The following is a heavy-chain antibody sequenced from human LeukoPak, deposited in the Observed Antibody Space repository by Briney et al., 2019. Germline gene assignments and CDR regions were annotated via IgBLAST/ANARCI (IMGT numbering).Heavy chain of an antibody. CDR1: GGTFSSYA. D-gene: IGHD2-21*01. CDR3: ARHVVVIAIRSHEGYFQH. J-gene: IGHJ1*01. V-gene: IGHV1-69*05. Sequence: SVKVSCKASGGTFSSYAISWVRQAPGQGLEWMGGIIPIFGTANYAQKFQGRVTITTDESTSTAYMELSSLRSEDTAVYYCARHVVVIAIRSHEGYFQHWGQGTLVTVSS. CDR2: IIPIFGTA.